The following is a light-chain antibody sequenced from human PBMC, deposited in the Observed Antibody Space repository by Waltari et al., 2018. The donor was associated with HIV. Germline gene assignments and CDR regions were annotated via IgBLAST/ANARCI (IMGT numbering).Light chain of an antibody. CDR1: NIGIKN. Sequence: SYALTQPLSVSVALGQTATITCEGNNIGIKNVHWYQQKPPQAPVLVIYKDTNWPSEIPGRFSGSNSGNTATLTIARAEAGDEADYYCQVWDSNTLVFGGRTKLSVL. V-gene: IGLV3-9*01. CDR2: KDT. J-gene: IGLJ2*01. CDR3: QVWDSNTLV.